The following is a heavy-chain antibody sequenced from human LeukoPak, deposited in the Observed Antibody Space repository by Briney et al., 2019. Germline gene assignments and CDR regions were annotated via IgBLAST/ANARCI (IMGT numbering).Heavy chain of an antibody. CDR2: INPSGGSA. J-gene: IGHJ4*02. D-gene: IGHD3-16*02. CDR3: AILVTGDYFDY. CDR1: GYTFTTYY. V-gene: IGHV1-46*01. Sequence: ASVKVSCKASGYTFTTYYMHWVRQAPGQGHEGMGLINPSGGSAPYAQKFQRRVTMTRDTSTSTVYMELSSLRYEDTAVYYCAILVTGDYFDYWGQGTLVTVSS.